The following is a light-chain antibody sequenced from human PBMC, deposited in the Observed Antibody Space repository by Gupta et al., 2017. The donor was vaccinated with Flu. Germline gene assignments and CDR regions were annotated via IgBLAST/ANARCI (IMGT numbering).Light chain of an antibody. V-gene: IGLV2-14*03. CDR2: DVR. CDR3: SSYSATGALAP. Sequence: SSDIGTYNYVSWYQQYPGRAPKLMIYDVRNRPSGISDRFSGSKSGNTASLTISGLQAEDEADYYCSSYSATGALAPFGGGTKVTVL. CDR1: SSDIGTYNY. J-gene: IGLJ2*01.